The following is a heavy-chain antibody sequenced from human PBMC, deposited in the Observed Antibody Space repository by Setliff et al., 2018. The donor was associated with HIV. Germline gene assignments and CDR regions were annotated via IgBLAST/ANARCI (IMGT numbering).Heavy chain of an antibody. D-gene: IGHD2-8*01. J-gene: IGHJ4*02. Sequence: ASVKVSCKASGGTFSSYAISCVRQAPGQGLEWMGGIIPIFGTANYAQKFQGKVTITTDEPTSTAYMELSSLRSEDTAVYYCASGKVGYCTNGVCHRLFDYWGQGTLVTVSS. V-gene: IGHV1-69*05. CDR1: GGTFSSYA. CDR3: ASGKVGYCTNGVCHRLFDY. CDR2: IIPIFGTA.